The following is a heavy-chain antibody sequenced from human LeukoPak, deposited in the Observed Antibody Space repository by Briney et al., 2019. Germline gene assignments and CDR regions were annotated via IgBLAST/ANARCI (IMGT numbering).Heavy chain of an antibody. Sequence: PGGSLRLSCAASGFTLSSYSMNWVRQAPGEGLEWISYITSSSSTIHYADSVRGRFTISRDNAKNSLYLQMNSLRDEDTAVYYCTRDPNALDYWGQGTLVTVSS. CDR1: GFTLSSYS. CDR2: ITSSSSTI. V-gene: IGHV3-48*02. J-gene: IGHJ4*02. CDR3: TRDPNALDY.